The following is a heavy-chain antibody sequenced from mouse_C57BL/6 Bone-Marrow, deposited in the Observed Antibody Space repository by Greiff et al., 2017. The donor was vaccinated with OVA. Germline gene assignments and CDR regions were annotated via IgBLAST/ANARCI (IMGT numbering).Heavy chain of an antibody. Sequence: LVESGPELVKPGASVKISCKASGYAFSSSWMNWVKQRPGKGLEWIGRIYPGDGDTNYNGKFKGKATLTADKSSSTAYMQLSSRTSEDSAVYFCARRRDYDFDYWGKGTTLTVSS. CDR1: GYAFSSSW. CDR2: IYPGDGDT. V-gene: IGHV1-82*01. J-gene: IGHJ2*01. CDR3: ARRRDYDFDY. D-gene: IGHD2-4*01.